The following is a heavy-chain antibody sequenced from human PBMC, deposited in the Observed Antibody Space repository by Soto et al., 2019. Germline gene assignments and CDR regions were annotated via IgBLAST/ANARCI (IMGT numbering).Heavy chain of an antibody. CDR2: ISSSSYI. J-gene: IGHJ4*02. V-gene: IGHV3-21*01. CDR1: GFTFSSYS. CDR3: ARDLYSSGWLFDY. Sequence: GGSLRLSCAASGFTFSSYSMNWVRQAPGKGLEWVSSISSSSYIYYADSVKGRFTISRDNAKNSLYLQMNSLRAEDTAVYYCARDLYSSGWLFDYWGQGTLVTVSS. D-gene: IGHD6-19*01.